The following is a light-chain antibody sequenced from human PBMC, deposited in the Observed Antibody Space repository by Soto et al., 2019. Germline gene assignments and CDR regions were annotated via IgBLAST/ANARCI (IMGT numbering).Light chain of an antibody. Sequence: PASVSGSPGQSVTISCTRTSTDFVGYNRVSLYQQKPGQAPRLLIYGASTRATGIPARFSGSGSGTEFSLTISSLQSEDFAVYYCQQYNNWPRGTFGQGTKVDIK. V-gene: IGKV3-15*01. CDR3: QQYNNWPRGT. CDR1: DFVGYN. CDR2: GAS. J-gene: IGKJ1*01.